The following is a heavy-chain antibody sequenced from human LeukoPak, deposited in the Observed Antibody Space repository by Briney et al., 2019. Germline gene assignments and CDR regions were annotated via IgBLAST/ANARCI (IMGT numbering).Heavy chain of an antibody. Sequence: ASVKVSCKASGGTFSSYAITWVRQAPGQGLEWMGWISARNGNSDYAQKLQGRVTVTTDTSTNTAYMELRGLRSDDTAVYYCTRGVRALDRKSGSYDAFDVWGQGTMVTVSS. D-gene: IGHD1-26*01. CDR2: ISARNGNS. V-gene: IGHV1-18*01. CDR3: TRGVRALDRKSGSYDAFDV. J-gene: IGHJ3*01. CDR1: GGTFSSYA.